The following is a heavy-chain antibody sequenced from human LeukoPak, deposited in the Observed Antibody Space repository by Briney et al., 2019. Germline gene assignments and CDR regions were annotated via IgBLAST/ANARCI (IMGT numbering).Heavy chain of an antibody. D-gene: IGHD2-21*01. CDR2: IIPIFGTA. Sequence: ASVKVSCKASGYTFTSYGISWVRQAPGQGLEWMGGIIPIFGTANYAQKFQGRVTITADESTSTAYMELSSLRSEDTAVYYCARSFTYSNPYGMDVWGQGTTVTVSS. CDR1: GYTFTSYG. CDR3: ARSFTYSNPYGMDV. V-gene: IGHV1-69*13. J-gene: IGHJ6*02.